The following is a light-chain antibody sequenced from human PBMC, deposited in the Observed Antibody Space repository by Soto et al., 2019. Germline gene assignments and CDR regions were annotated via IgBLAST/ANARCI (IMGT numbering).Light chain of an antibody. CDR2: AAS. J-gene: IGKJ2*01. CDR3: QQYDNSLYT. V-gene: IGKV3-20*01. CDR1: QSVSSSY. Sequence: ESVLTQSPGTLSLSPGERATLSCRASQSVSSSYLAWYQQKPGQPPRLLIYAASSRATGIPDRFSGSGSGTDFTLTISSLEPDDFAVYYCQQYDNSLYTFGQGTKLEIK.